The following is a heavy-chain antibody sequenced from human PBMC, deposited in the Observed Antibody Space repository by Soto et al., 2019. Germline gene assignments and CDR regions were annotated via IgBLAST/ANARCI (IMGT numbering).Heavy chain of an antibody. D-gene: IGHD3-9*01. CDR3: VRDTSSGWHLKDH. Sequence: EVDLVESGGGLAQPGRSLRLSCVASGFTFDDHGMHWVRQIPGRGLEWVSGISWNSGSIGYAESVKGRFTIFRGNAKNSLYLEMNSLRQEDTALYYCVRDTSSGWHLKDHWGEGVQVSVSS. CDR2: ISWNSGSI. J-gene: IGHJ4*02. CDR1: GFTFDDHG. V-gene: IGHV3-9*01.